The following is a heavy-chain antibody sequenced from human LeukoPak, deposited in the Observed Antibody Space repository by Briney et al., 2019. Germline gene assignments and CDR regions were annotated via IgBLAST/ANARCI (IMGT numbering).Heavy chain of an antibody. J-gene: IGHJ4*02. Sequence: PSETLSLTCTVSGGSISSGGYYWSWIRQHPGKGLEWIGYIYYSGSTYYNPSLKSRVTISVDTSKNQFSLKLSSVTAADTAVYYCARIGSGWYGEFDYWGQGTLVTVSS. D-gene: IGHD6-19*01. CDR2: IYYSGST. CDR1: GGSISSGGYY. V-gene: IGHV4-31*03. CDR3: ARIGSGWYGEFDY.